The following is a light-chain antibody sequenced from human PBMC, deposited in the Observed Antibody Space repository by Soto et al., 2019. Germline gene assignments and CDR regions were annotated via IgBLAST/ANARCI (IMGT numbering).Light chain of an antibody. J-gene: IGKJ4*01. CDR2: DAS. V-gene: IGKV3-11*01. CDR1: QSVSSY. Sequence: EIVLTQSPATLSLSPGERATLSCRASQSVSSYLAWFQQKPGQAPRLLIYDASNSATGIPARFSGSGSGTDFTLTISSLEPEDFAVYYCQQRTIWPLAFGGGTKVEIK. CDR3: QQRTIWPLA.